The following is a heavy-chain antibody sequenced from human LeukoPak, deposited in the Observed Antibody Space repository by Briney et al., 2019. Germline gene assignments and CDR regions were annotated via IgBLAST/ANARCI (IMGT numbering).Heavy chain of an antibody. CDR2: ISSSSSYI. CDR3: AGERYYYDSSGSIDGVGFDY. CDR1: GFTFSSYS. V-gene: IGHV3-21*01. Sequence: GGSLRLSCAASGFTFSSYSMNWVRQAPGKGLEWVSSISSSSSYIYYADSVKGRFTISRDNAKNSLYLQMSSLRAEDTAVYYCAGERYYYDSSGSIDGVGFDYWGQGTLVTVSS. J-gene: IGHJ4*02. D-gene: IGHD3-22*01.